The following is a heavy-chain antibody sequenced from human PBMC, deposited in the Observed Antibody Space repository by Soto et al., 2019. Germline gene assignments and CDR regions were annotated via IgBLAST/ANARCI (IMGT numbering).Heavy chain of an antibody. Sequence: PSETLSLTCTVSRGSISNYFWTWIRQPPGRGLEWIGYISYSGTTNYNPSLKSRVTISVDTSKNQFSLKLTSVTAADTAVYYCARGVATIGPWGQGTLVTVS. CDR1: RGSISNYF. J-gene: IGHJ5*02. CDR3: ARGVATIGP. D-gene: IGHD5-12*01. V-gene: IGHV4-59*01. CDR2: ISYSGTT.